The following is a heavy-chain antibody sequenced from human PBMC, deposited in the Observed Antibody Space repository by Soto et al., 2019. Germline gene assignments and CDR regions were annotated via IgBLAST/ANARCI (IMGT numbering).Heavy chain of an antibody. D-gene: IGHD4-17*01. Sequence: QLQLQESGPGLVKPSDTLSLTCTVSGGSISTDSHYWGWIRQPPGKGLEWIGSGYYAGSTFKNPSRPSRVTISVDTSKNHFSLTLNSVTAADTAVYSCARRTNYGDYAFAYWGQGTLVTVSS. J-gene: IGHJ4*02. CDR2: GYYAGST. CDR3: ARRTNYGDYAFAY. CDR1: GGSISTDSHY. V-gene: IGHV4-39*02.